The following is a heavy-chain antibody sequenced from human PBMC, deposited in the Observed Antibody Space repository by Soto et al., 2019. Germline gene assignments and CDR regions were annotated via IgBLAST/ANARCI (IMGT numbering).Heavy chain of an antibody. CDR3: ARGDTAIVRGNYYYGMDV. Sequence: ASVKVSCKASGGSFRSYAFSWVRQAPGQGLEWMGGIIPVFGTVNYAQKFQGRVTITADESTTTVHMELSSLRSEDTAVYYCARGDTAIVRGNYYYGMDVWGQGTTVTVSS. V-gene: IGHV1-69*13. CDR1: GGSFRSYA. CDR2: IIPVFGTV. D-gene: IGHD5-18*01. J-gene: IGHJ6*02.